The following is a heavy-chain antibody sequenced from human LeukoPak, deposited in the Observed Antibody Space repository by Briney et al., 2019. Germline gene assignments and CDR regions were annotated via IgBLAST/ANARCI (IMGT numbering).Heavy chain of an antibody. CDR2: IYSGGST. D-gene: IGHD6-13*01. CDR1: GFTVSSNY. Sequence: PGGSLRLSCAASGFTVSSNYMSWVRQAPGKGLEWVSVIYSGGSTYYADSVKGRFTISRDNSKNTLYLQMNSLRAEDTAVYYCARDKGSSSWYPGDYYYGMDVWGQGTTVTVSS. CDR3: ARDKGSSSWYPGDYYYGMDV. J-gene: IGHJ6*02. V-gene: IGHV3-66*01.